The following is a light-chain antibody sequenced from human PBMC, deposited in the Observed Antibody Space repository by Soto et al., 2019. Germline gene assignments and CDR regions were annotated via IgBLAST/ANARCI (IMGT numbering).Light chain of an antibody. Sequence: DIQMTQSPSTLSASVGDGVTITCRASQNISVWLAWYQQRPGKAPKFLMYDASSLETGVPSRFSGSWSGTEFTLTIRSLQPDDSAPYYCQQYDSSSPTFGQGTKLEIK. CDR1: QNISVW. J-gene: IGKJ2*01. CDR3: QQYDSSSPT. CDR2: DAS. V-gene: IGKV1-5*01.